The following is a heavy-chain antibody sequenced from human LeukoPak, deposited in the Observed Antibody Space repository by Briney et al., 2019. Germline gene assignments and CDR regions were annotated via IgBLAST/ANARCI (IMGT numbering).Heavy chain of an antibody. J-gene: IGHJ6*02. Sequence: SETLSLTCTVSGGSISSYYWSWIRQPPGKGLEWIGYIHYSGSTNYNPSLKSRVTISVDTSKNQFSLKLSSVTAADTAVYYCARAKYYDFWSGYSYYYYGMDVWGQGTTVTVSS. D-gene: IGHD3-3*01. CDR2: IHYSGST. CDR3: ARAKYYDFWSGYSYYYYGMDV. V-gene: IGHV4-59*01. CDR1: GGSISSYY.